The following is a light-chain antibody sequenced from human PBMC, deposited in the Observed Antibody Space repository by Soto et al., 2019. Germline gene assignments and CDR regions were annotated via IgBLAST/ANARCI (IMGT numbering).Light chain of an antibody. Sequence: IQMTQSPSSVSASVGDRVNITCRASQVISTWLTWHQQKPGKAPKILIYGASNLQSGVPSRFSGSGSGTDFTLTISSLQPEDVATYYCQKYNSAPLTFGGGTKVDIK. V-gene: IGKV1-12*01. J-gene: IGKJ4*01. CDR3: QKYNSAPLT. CDR1: QVISTW. CDR2: GAS.